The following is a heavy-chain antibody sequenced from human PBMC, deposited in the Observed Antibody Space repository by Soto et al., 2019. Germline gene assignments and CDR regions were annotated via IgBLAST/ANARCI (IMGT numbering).Heavy chain of an antibody. V-gene: IGHV5-51*01. D-gene: IGHD3-3*01. Sequence: GESLKISCKGSGYSFTSYWIGWVRQMPGKGLEWMGIIYPGDSDTRYSPSFQGQVTISADKSISTAYLQWSSLKASDTAMYYCARGGVATGFFLPRYYYYYGMDVWGQGTTVTVSS. CDR2: IYPGDSDT. J-gene: IGHJ6*02. CDR3: ARGGVATGFFLPRYYYYYGMDV. CDR1: GYSFTSYW.